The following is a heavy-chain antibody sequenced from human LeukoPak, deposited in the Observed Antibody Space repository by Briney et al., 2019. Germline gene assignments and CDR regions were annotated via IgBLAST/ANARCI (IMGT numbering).Heavy chain of an antibody. V-gene: IGHV3-21*01. D-gene: IGHD2-2*01. CDR1: GFTFSGYT. CDR3: ARDLPAATG. Sequence: GGSLRLSCAASGFTFSGYTMNWVRQAPGKGLEWVSYISSDSNYIYYADSVKGRFTISRDNAKNSLYLQMNSLSVEDTAVYYCARDLPAATGCGQGTLVTVSS. CDR2: ISSDSNYI. J-gene: IGHJ4*02.